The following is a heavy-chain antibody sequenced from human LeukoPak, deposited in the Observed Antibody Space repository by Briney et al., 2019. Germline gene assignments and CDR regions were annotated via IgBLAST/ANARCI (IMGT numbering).Heavy chain of an antibody. CDR2: IYSGGST. V-gene: IGHV3-53*01. D-gene: IGHD4-17*01. Sequence: GGSLRLSCAASRFTVSSNYMSWVRQAPGKGLEWVSVIYSGGSTYYADSVKGRFTISRDNSKNTLYLQMNSLRAEDTAVYYCARGVDGDYSFDYWGQGTLVTVSS. CDR3: ARGVDGDYSFDY. CDR1: RFTVSSNY. J-gene: IGHJ4*02.